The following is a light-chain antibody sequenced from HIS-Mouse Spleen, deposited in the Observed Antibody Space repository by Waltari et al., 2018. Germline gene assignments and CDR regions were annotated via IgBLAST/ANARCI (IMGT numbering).Light chain of an antibody. V-gene: IGLV2-14*03. CDR2: DVS. CDR3: SSYTSSSTPYVV. J-gene: IGLJ2*01. CDR1: SSDGGGYNY. Sequence: QSALTQPAPVSGSPGQSITISCTGTSSDGGGYNYVSLYQQHPGKPPKLMIYDVSNRPSGVSNRFSGSKSGNTASLTISGLQAEDEADYYCSSYTSSSTPYVVFGGGTKLTVL.